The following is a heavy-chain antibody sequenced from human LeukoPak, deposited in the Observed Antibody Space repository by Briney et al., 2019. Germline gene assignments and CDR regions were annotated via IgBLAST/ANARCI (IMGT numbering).Heavy chain of an antibody. CDR2: ISYDGSNK. CDR3: ARRFDCGGDCYPSPIDY. J-gene: IGHJ4*02. Sequence: GRSLRLSCAASEFTFSSYAMHWVRQAPGKGLEWVAVISYDGSNKYYADSVKGRFTISRDNSKNTLYLQMNSLRAEDTAVYYCARRFDCGGDCYPSPIDYWGQGTLVTVSS. D-gene: IGHD2-21*02. V-gene: IGHV3-30*01. CDR1: EFTFSSYA.